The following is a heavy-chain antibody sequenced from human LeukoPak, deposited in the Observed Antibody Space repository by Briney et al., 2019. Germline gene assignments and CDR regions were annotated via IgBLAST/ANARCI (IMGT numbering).Heavy chain of an antibody. J-gene: IGHJ4*02. Sequence: SETLSLTCTVSGGSISSYYWSWIRQAPGKGLEWIGHNMNTYYNPSLKSRVTISIDTSKNQFSLMLSTVTAADAAIYYCATYYVNGAGRGHWGPGTLVTVSS. CDR3: ATYYVNGAGRGH. V-gene: IGHV4-59*03. D-gene: IGHD2-8*01. CDR1: GGSISSYY. CDR2: NMNT.